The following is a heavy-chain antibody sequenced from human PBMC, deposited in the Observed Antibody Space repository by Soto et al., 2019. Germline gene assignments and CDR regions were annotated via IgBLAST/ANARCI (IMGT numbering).Heavy chain of an antibody. Sequence: QVQLQESGPGLVKPSQTLSLTCTVSGGSISSGGYYWSWIRKHPGQGLEWIGYISYSGSTYYNPSLESRVTISVDTSQNQFSLKLSSVTAADTAVYYCARDALSRDSIWGQGTLVTVSS. CDR2: ISYSGST. D-gene: IGHD3-22*01. CDR1: GGSISSGGYY. J-gene: IGHJ4*02. CDR3: ARDALSRDSI. V-gene: IGHV4-31*03.